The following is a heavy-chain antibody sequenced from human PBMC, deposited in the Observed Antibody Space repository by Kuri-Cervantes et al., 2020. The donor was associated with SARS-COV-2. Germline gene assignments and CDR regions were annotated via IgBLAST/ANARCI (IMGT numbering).Heavy chain of an antibody. CDR1: GFTFSSSW. Sequence: GGSLRLSCAASGFTFSSSWMHWVCQAPEKGLEWVADIKCDGSEKYYVDSVKGRFTISRDNSKNTLYLQMNSLRAEDTAVYYCAKDQRYYDFWSGYLAPGGNTDYYYMDVWGKGTTVTVSS. CDR3: AKDQRYYDFWSGYLAPGGNTDYYYMDV. D-gene: IGHD3-3*01. V-gene: IGHV3-52*01. J-gene: IGHJ6*03. CDR2: IKCDGSEK.